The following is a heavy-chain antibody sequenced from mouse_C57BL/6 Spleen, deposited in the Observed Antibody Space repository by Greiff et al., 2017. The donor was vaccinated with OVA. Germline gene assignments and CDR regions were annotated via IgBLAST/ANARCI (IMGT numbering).Heavy chain of an antibody. Sequence: QVQLQQPGAELVRPGTSVKLSCKASGYTFTSYWMHWVKQRPGQGLEWIGVIDPSASYTNYNQKFKGKATLTVDKSSSTAYMQLSSLTSEDSAVYYCAKEGFYENFDVWGTGTTVTVSS. CDR2: IDPSASYT. CDR1: GYTFTSYW. CDR3: AKEGFYENFDV. V-gene: IGHV1-59*01. J-gene: IGHJ1*03. D-gene: IGHD1-1*01.